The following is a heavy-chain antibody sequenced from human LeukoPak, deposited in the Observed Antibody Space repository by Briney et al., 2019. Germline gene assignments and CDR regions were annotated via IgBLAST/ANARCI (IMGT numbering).Heavy chain of an antibody. V-gene: IGHV3-53*01. CDR3: AKDHRLDQYYDFWSGYYFDY. Sequence: QPGGSLRLSCAASGFTVSSNYMSWVRQAPGKGLEWVSVIYSGGSTYYADSVKGRFTISRDNSKNTLYLQMNSLRAEDTAVYYCAKDHRLDQYYDFWSGYYFDYWGQGTLVTVSS. CDR2: IYSGGST. D-gene: IGHD3-3*01. CDR1: GFTVSSNY. J-gene: IGHJ4*02.